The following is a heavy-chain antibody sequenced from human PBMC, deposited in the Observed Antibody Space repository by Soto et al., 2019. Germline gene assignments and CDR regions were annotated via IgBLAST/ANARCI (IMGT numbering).Heavy chain of an antibody. J-gene: IGHJ3*02. CDR2: IYYSGST. CDR3: ARHVKVHDAFDI. Sequence: SETLSLTCTVSGGSINSSSYYWGWIRQPPGKGLEWIGSIYYSGSTYYNPSLKSRVTISVDTSKNQFSLKRSSVTAADTAVYYCARHVKVHDAFDIWGQGTMVTVSS. V-gene: IGHV4-39*01. CDR1: GGSINSSSYY.